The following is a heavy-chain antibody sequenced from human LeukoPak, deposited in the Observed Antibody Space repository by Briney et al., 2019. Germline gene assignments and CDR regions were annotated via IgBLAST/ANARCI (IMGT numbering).Heavy chain of an antibody. Sequence: ASVKVSCKASGYTFTSYYMHWVRQAPGQGLEWMGIINPSGGSTSYAQKFQGRVTITADKSTSTAYMELSSLRSEDTAVYYCARSSVVAAAGPYYFDYWGQGTLVTVSS. D-gene: IGHD6-13*01. CDR3: ARSSVVAAAGPYYFDY. CDR2: INPSGGST. J-gene: IGHJ4*02. CDR1: GYTFTSYY. V-gene: IGHV1-46*01.